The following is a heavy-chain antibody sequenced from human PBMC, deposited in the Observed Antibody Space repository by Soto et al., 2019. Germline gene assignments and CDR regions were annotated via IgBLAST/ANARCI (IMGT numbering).Heavy chain of an antibody. CDR2: INAGTGHT. D-gene: IGHD3-3*01. CDR1: GYRFTNYG. J-gene: IGHJ4*02. CDR3: ARDAKVFGVITNPYDF. V-gene: IGHV1-3*01. Sequence: QVQLVQSGAEVKKPGASVKVSCKTSGYRFTNYGMHWVRQASGQGLEWMGWINAGTGHTAFSQKLQGRVTINRDTSASTAYMELNNLKYEDTAVYYCARDAKVFGVITNPYDFWGQGTLVTVSS.